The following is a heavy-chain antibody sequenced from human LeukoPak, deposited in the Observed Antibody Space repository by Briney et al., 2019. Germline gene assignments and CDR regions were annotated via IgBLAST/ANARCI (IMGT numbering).Heavy chain of an antibody. CDR2: HSSSGDIT. V-gene: IGHV3-23*01. Sequence: PGGSLRLSCAAYGFTFHNYAMRWLPQAPGKRLQSVPAHSSSGDITFYADSVKGRFTISRDNSRYTLYLQMNSLRAEDAAMYYCAKDRPNYHESNGHYYRRNGDYWGQGTLVTVSS. CDR3: AKDRPNYHESNGHYYRRNGDY. D-gene: IGHD3-22*01. J-gene: IGHJ4*02. CDR1: GFTFHNYA.